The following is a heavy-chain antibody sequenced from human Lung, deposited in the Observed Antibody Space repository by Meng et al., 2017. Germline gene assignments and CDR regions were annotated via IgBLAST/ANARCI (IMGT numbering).Heavy chain of an antibody. Sequence: QEPLQEGGPGLVKPWVALSLPSGGFGVSLKSEQLWSWVRAPTGKERHWCGVVNCTDPINYKPAIMSRVTISVDASRVQFSLRLTSVTADDTAVYYCAASSGWYRIDSWGQGTLVTVSS. J-gene: IGHJ4*02. D-gene: IGHD6-19*01. CDR1: GVSLKSEQL. CDR2: VNCTDPI. V-gene: IGHV4-4*02. CDR3: AASSGWYRIDS.